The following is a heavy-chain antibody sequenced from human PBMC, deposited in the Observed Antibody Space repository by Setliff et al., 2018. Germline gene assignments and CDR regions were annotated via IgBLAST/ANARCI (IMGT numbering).Heavy chain of an antibody. D-gene: IGHD6-19*01. CDR3: ARHGYSSGWPPIILCDY. V-gene: IGHV3-7*01. CDR2: IKQDGSEK. CDR1: GFTFSIYW. J-gene: IGHJ4*02. Sequence: PGGSLRLSCAASGFTFSIYWMTWVRQAPGKGLEWVANIKQDGSEKYYVDSVKGRFTISRDNAKNSLYLQMNSLRAEDTAVYYCARHGYSSGWPPIILCDYWGQGTLVTVSS.